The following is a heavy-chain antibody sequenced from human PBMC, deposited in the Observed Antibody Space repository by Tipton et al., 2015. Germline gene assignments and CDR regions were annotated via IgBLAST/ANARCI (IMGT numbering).Heavy chain of an antibody. CDR3: ARRPPSPEAYYYYDMDV. CDR1: GDFISSGAYF. D-gene: IGHD1-14*01. J-gene: IGHJ6*02. CDR2: IYYSGRT. Sequence: TLSLTCTVSGDFISSGAYFWGWIRQPPGRGLEWIGSIYYSGRTEYSSSFRSRVTISIDTPKNQFSLNLSSVIAADTDVYYCARRPPSPEAYYYYDMDVCGQGPTVTVSS. V-gene: IGHV4-39*01.